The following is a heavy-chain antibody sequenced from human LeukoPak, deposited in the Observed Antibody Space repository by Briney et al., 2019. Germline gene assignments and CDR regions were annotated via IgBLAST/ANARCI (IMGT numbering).Heavy chain of an antibody. D-gene: IGHD2-15*01. Sequence: PGGSLRLSCAASGFRFSSYGMSWVRQAPGKGLEWVSAISGSGTTTFSADSVKGRFTISRDTSKNALYLQMNSLRAEDTAVYYCARVQGRYSYDYWGQGTLVTVSS. J-gene: IGHJ4*02. CDR3: ARVQGRYSYDY. V-gene: IGHV3-23*01. CDR2: ISGSGTTT. CDR1: GFRFSSYG.